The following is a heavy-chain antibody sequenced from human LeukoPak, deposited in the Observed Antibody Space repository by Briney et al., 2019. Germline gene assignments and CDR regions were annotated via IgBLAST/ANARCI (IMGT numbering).Heavy chain of an antibody. D-gene: IGHD1-1*01. Sequence: GVPLRLSCAASVFPFNDAWMSWLRQSPGKGLEWVGRIKSKKYGRTIDYAEPVKDRFTIQRDESKNTVYLQMNSLKTEDRGVYYCTTFLSGGTEAPWGQGALVTVSS. CDR3: TTFLSGGTEAP. CDR1: VFPFNDAW. V-gene: IGHV3-15*01. J-gene: IGHJ5*02. CDR2: IKSKKYGRTI.